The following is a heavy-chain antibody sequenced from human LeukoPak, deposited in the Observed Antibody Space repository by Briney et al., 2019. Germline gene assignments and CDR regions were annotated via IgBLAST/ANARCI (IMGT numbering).Heavy chain of an antibody. CDR1: GFTFSSYG. CDR2: ISYDGSNK. V-gene: IGHV3-30*18. J-gene: IGHJ4*02. CDR3: AKDPSIAVAEDY. Sequence: GRSLRLSCAASGFTFSSYGMHWVRQAPGKGLEWVAVISYDGSNKYYADSVKGRFTISRDNSKNTLYLQMNSLRAEDTAVYYCAKDPSIAVAEDYWGQGTLVTVSS. D-gene: IGHD6-19*01.